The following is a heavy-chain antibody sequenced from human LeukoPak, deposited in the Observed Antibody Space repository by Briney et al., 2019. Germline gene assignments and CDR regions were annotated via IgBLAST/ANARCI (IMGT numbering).Heavy chain of an antibody. Sequence: GGSLRLSCAASGFTFGTSAMSWVRQAPGKGPEWVSTFGRSGSDTYYTDSVKGRFTIFRDNSKNTLYLQMNSLRDEDTAVYYCAKGSLGSWYYFDYWGQGTLVTVSS. CDR1: GFTFGTSA. D-gene: IGHD6-13*01. CDR3: AKGSLGSWYYFDY. CDR2: FGRSGSDT. V-gene: IGHV3-23*01. J-gene: IGHJ4*02.